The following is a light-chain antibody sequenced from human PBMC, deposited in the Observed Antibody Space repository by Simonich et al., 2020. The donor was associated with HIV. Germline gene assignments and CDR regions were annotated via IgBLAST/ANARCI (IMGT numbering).Light chain of an antibody. J-gene: IGKJ2*01. Sequence: DIVMTQSTDSLAVSLGERANINCKSSQSVLYSSNNKNYLAWYQQKPGQPPKLLIYWASTRESGVPDRFSGSGSGPDFTLTISSLQAEDVAVYYCQQYYDTPYTFGQGTKLEIK. CDR3: QQYYDTPYT. CDR2: WAS. V-gene: IGKV4-1*01. CDR1: QSVLYSSNNKNY.